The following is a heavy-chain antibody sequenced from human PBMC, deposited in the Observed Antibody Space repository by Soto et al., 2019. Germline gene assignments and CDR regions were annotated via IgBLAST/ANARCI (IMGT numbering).Heavy chain of an antibody. CDR2: ISVSGNNA. CDR3: ARDQLRPGILYSLGVLLPEYGL. CDR1: GFAFSTFA. J-gene: IGHJ4*02. V-gene: IGHV3-23*01. Sequence: GGSLRLSCAASGFAFSTFAMTWVRQAPGKGLEWIAAISVSGNNAYYADSVKGRFTISRDNSQNSVFLQMSSLRADDTAVYYCARDQLRPGILYSLGVLLPEYGLWGQGTLVTVSS. D-gene: IGHD3-22*01.